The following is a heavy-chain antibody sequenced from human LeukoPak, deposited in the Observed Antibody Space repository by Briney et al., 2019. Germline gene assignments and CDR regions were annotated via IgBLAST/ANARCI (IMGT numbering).Heavy chain of an antibody. Sequence: ASVKVSCKASGGTFSSYAISWVRQAPGQGLEWMGGIIPIFGTANYAQKFQGRVTITADESTSTAYMELSSLRSEDTAVYYCARDLPFNFIVVVPASDAFDIWGQGTMVTVSS. CDR2: IIPIFGTA. V-gene: IGHV1-69*13. D-gene: IGHD2-2*01. CDR3: ARDLPFNFIVVVPASDAFDI. J-gene: IGHJ3*02. CDR1: GGTFSSYA.